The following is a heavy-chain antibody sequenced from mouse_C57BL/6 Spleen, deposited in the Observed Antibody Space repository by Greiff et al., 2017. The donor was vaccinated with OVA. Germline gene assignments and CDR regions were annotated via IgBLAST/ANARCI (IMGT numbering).Heavy chain of an antibody. V-gene: IGHV7-3*01. J-gene: IGHJ1*03. CDR2: IRNKANGYTT. Sequence: EVQLVESGGGLVQPGGSLSLSCAASGFTFTDYYMSWVRQPPGKALEWLGFIRNKANGYTTESSASVKGRFTISRDNSQITLYLQMNALRAEDSATYYCARYRGDWYFDVWGTGTTVTVSS. CDR1: GFTFTDYY. CDR3: ARYRGDWYFDV.